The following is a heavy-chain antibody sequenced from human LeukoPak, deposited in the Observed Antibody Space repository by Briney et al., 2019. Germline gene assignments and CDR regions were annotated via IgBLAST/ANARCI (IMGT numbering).Heavy chain of an antibody. Sequence: ASVKVSCKASGYTFTSYGISWVRQAPGQGLEWMGWISAYNGNTNYAQKLQGRVTMTTDTSTSTAYMELRSLRSDDTAVYYCARDTPPRYFDWLPPPTNGMDVWGQGTTVTVSS. J-gene: IGHJ6*02. CDR2: ISAYNGNT. CDR3: ARDTPPRYFDWLPPPTNGMDV. V-gene: IGHV1-18*01. D-gene: IGHD3-9*01. CDR1: GYTFTSYG.